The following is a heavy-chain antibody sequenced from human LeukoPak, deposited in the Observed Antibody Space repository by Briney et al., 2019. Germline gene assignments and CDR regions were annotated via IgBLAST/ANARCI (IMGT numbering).Heavy chain of an antibody. CDR2: INHSGST. CDR3: ARGLERREGWFDP. J-gene: IGHJ5*02. CDR1: GGSFSGYY. Sequence: KTSETLSLTCAVYGGSFSGYYWSWIRQPPGKGLEWIGEINHSGSTNYNPSLKSRVTISVDTSKNQFSLKLSSVTAADTAVYYCARGLERREGWFDPWGQGTLVTVSS. V-gene: IGHV4-34*01. D-gene: IGHD1-1*01.